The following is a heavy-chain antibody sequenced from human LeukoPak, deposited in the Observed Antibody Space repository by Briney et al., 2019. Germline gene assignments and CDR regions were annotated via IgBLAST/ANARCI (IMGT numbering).Heavy chain of an antibody. D-gene: IGHD6-19*01. V-gene: IGHV3-23*01. Sequence: GSLRLSCAASGFTFSSYAMSWVRQAPGKGLEWVSAISGSGGSTYYADSVKGRFTISRDNSKNTLYLQMNSLGAEDTAVYYCAKRTPHGQWLYYFDYWGQGTLVTVSS. CDR2: ISGSGGST. CDR1: GFTFSSYA. J-gene: IGHJ4*02. CDR3: AKRTPHGQWLYYFDY.